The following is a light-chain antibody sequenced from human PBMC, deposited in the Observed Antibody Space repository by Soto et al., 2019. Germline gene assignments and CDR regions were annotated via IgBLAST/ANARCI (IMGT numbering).Light chain of an antibody. Sequence: QSALTQPASVSGSPGQSITISCTGTSSDVGSYNLVSWYQQHPGKAPKLMIYEGSKRPSGVSNRFSASKSGNTASLTISGLQAEDEADYYCCSYAGSSTHYVFGTGTKVTVL. CDR2: EGS. CDR3: CSYAGSSTHYV. V-gene: IGLV2-23*01. CDR1: SSDVGSYNL. J-gene: IGLJ1*01.